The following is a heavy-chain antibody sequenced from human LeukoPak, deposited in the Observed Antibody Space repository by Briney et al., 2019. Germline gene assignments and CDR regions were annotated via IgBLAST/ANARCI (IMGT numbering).Heavy chain of an antibody. CDR3: ASGRTGEYFDY. J-gene: IGHJ4*02. Sequence: GASVKVSCEASGYTFTGYFMHWVRQAPGQGLEWMGWINPNSGGTSYLQNFQGRVTMTRDTSISTAYMDLSRLRSDDTAVYYCASGRTGEYFDYWGQGTLVTVPS. V-gene: IGHV1-2*02. CDR2: INPNSGGT. CDR1: GYTFTGYF. D-gene: IGHD3-10*01.